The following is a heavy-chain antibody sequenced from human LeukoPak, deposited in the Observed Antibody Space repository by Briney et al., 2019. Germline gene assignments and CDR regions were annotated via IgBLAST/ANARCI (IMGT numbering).Heavy chain of an antibody. D-gene: IGHD3-22*01. J-gene: IGHJ6*03. CDR3: ARGPHYYDSSGYSIYYYYYMDV. Sequence: ASVKVSCKVSGYTLTELSMHWVRQAPGKGLEWMGGFDPEDGETIYAQKFQGRVTMTEDTSTDTAYMELSSLRSEDMAVYYCARGPHYYDSSGYSIYYYYYMDVWGKGTTVTVSS. CDR1: GYTLTELS. CDR2: FDPEDGET. V-gene: IGHV1-24*01.